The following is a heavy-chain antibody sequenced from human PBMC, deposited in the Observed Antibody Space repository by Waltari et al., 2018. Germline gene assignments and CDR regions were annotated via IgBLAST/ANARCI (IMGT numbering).Heavy chain of an antibody. J-gene: IGHJ4*02. Sequence: EVQLLESGGGLVQPGGSLRLSCAASGFTFSSYAMSWVRQAPGKGLEWVSASSGSGGSTYYADSVKGRFTISRDNSKNTLYLQMNSLRAEDTAVYYCAKDKVGGDFFDYWGQGTLVTVSS. CDR3: AKDKVGGDFFDY. D-gene: IGHD3-16*01. CDR1: GFTFSSYA. V-gene: IGHV3-23*01. CDR2: SSGSGGST.